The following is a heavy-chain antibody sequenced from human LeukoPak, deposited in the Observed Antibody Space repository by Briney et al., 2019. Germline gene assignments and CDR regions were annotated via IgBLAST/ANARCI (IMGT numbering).Heavy chain of an antibody. J-gene: IGHJ5*02. Sequence: SETLSLTCTVSGGSISSYYWSWIRQPPGKGLEWIGTIYYSGSTHYKPPLKSRVTISVDTSKNQFSLKLTSVTAADTAVYYCARDAEMTTLSGWFDPWGRGTLVTVSS. V-gene: IGHV4-59*12. CDR3: ARDAEMTTLSGWFDP. CDR1: GGSISSYY. CDR2: IYYSGST. D-gene: IGHD5-24*01.